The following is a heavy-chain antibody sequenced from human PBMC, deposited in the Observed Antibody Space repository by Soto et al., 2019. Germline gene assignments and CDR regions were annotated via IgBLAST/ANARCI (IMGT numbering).Heavy chain of an antibody. CDR3: ASAGIAAAGPDY. CDR1: GFTFSSYG. CDR2: IWYDGSNK. J-gene: IGHJ4*02. Sequence: QVQLVESGGGVVQPGRSLRLSCAASGFTFSSYGMHWVRQAPGKGLEWVAVIWYDGSNKYYADSVKGRVTISRDNSKNTLYLQMNSLRAEDTAVYYCASAGIAAAGPDYWGQGTLVTVSS. V-gene: IGHV3-33*01. D-gene: IGHD6-13*01.